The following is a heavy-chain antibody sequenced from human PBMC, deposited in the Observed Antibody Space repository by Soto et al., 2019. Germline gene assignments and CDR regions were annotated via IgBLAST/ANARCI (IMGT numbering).Heavy chain of an antibody. CDR1: GYTFTGYY. CDR2: INPNSGGT. CDR3: ARGNGGYCSSTSCYGLFLNWFDP. D-gene: IGHD2-2*01. J-gene: IGHJ5*02. V-gene: IGHV1-2*04. Sequence: ASVKVSCKASGYTFTGYYMHWVRQAPGQGLEWMGWINPNSGGTNYAQKFQGWVTMTRDTSISTAYMELSRLRSDDTAVYYCARGNGGYCSSTSCYGLFLNWFDPWGQGTLVTVSS.